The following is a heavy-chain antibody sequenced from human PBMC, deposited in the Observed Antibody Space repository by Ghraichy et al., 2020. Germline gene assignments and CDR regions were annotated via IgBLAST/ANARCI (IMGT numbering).Heavy chain of an antibody. D-gene: IGHD3-3*01. Sequence: SETLSLTCTVSGGSISSYYWSWIRQPPGKGLEWIGYIYYSGSTNYNPSLKSRVTISVDTSKNQFSLKLSSVTAADTAVYYCAREEDFWRYGMDVWGQGTTVTVSS. CDR3: AREEDFWRYGMDV. CDR2: IYYSGST. J-gene: IGHJ6*02. CDR1: GGSISSYY. V-gene: IGHV4-59*01.